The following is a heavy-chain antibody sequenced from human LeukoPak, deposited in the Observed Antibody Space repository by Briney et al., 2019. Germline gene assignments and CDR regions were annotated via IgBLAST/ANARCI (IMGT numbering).Heavy chain of an antibody. Sequence: KPSETLSLTCTVSAGSISSSSAYWGWIRQPPGKGLEWIGSIYYSKNTYYNPSLKSRVTISADTSKNQFSLTLGSVSATDTAAYYCVSPRGFSYGYFDYWGQGTLVTVSS. D-gene: IGHD5-18*01. CDR1: AGSISSSSAY. V-gene: IGHV4-39*01. CDR3: VSPRGFSYGYFDY. CDR2: IYYSKNT. J-gene: IGHJ4*02.